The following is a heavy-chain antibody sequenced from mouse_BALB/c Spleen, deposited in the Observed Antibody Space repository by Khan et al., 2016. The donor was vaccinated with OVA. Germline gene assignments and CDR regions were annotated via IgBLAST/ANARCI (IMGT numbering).Heavy chain of an antibody. J-gene: IGHJ3*01. CDR1: GFTFSTYG. V-gene: IGHV5-6*01. D-gene: IGHD1-1*01. CDR3: TRLAYYYKSEGFAY. Sequence: EVELVESGGDLVKPGGSLKLSCATSGFTFSTYGMSWVRQTPDKRLEWVAAISSGGSYTYYPGSVKGRFTISRDNANNTMYLQMSSLKSEDTAIYYCTRLAYYYKSEGFAYRGQGTLVTVSA. CDR2: ISSGGSYT.